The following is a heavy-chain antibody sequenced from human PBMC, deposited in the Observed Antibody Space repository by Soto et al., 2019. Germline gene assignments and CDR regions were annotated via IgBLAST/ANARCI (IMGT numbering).Heavy chain of an antibody. J-gene: IGHJ6*02. Sequence: PSETLSLTCAVYGGSFIGYYWSWIRQPPGKGLEWIGEINHSGSTNYNPSLKSRVTISVDTSKNQFSLKLSSVTAADTAVYYCAIVGRGSYYRRDYYYGMDVWGQGTTVTVSS. CDR3: AIVGRGSYYRRDYYYGMDV. CDR2: INHSGST. V-gene: IGHV4-34*01. D-gene: IGHD1-26*01. CDR1: GGSFIGYY.